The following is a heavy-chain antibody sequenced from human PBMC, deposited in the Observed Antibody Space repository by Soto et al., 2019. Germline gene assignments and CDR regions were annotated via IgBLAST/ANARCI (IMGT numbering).Heavy chain of an antibody. V-gene: IGHV1-8*01. CDR3: ARAPRYCISTSCYPRI. Sequence: ASVKVSCRASVYTFTSYDINWVRQATGQGLEWMGWMNPNSGNTGYAQKFQGRVTMTRNTSISTAYMELSSLRSEDTAVYYCARAPRYCISTSCYPRIWGQGTMVTVSS. D-gene: IGHD2-2*01. CDR2: MNPNSGNT. CDR1: VYTFTSYD. J-gene: IGHJ3*02.